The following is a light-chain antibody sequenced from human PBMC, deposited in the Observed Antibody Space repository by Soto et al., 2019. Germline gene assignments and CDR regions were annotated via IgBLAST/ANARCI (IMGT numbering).Light chain of an antibody. J-gene: IGKJ3*01. CDR2: KAS. CDR1: QSISSW. V-gene: IGKV1-5*03. Sequence: DIQMTPSPSTLSASVGDRVTITCRASQSISSWLAWYQQKPGKAPKLLIYKASSLESGVPSRFSGSGSGTEFTLTISSLQPDDFATYYCQQYNSYSTFGPGTRWIS. CDR3: QQYNSYST.